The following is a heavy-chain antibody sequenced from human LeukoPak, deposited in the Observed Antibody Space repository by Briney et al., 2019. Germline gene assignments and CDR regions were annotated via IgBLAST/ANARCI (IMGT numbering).Heavy chain of an antibody. CDR1: VGSISSYY. Sequence: PSETLSLTCTVSVGSISSYYWGCIRPPPRKGLEWIGENYYIVSTNYNPSLKSRVTLSVDTSTNQSSLKLSSVTAADTAVYYCARWYSSSWYFSAFDIWGQGTMVTVSS. CDR3: ARWYSSSWYFSAFDI. D-gene: IGHD6-13*01. V-gene: IGHV4-59*08. J-gene: IGHJ3*02. CDR2: NYYIVST.